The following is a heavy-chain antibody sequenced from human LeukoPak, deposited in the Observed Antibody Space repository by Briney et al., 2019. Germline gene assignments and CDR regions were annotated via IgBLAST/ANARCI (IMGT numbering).Heavy chain of an antibody. J-gene: IGHJ4*02. Sequence: ASVKVSCKASGYSFTGYYMHWVRQAPGQGLEWMGWINPNSGGTSYAQKFQGRVTMTRVTSISTAYMELSRLRSDDTAVYYCARDPQEYCGGGSCYLYYFDYWGQGTLVTVSS. CDR1: GYSFTGYY. CDR3: ARDPQEYCGGGSCYLYYFDY. D-gene: IGHD2-15*01. V-gene: IGHV1-2*02. CDR2: INPNSGGT.